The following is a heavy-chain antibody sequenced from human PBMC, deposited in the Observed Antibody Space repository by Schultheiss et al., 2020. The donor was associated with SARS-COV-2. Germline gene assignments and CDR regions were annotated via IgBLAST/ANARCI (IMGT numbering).Heavy chain of an antibody. V-gene: IGHV4-59*04. D-gene: IGHD5-18*01. J-gene: IGHJ4*02. CDR3: ARCNTAMATSY. CDR1: GGSISGYY. Sequence: SETLSLTCTVSGGSISGYYWSWIRQPPGKGLEWIGSIYYSGSTYYNPSLKSRVTISVDTSKNQFSLKLSSVTAADTAVYYCARCNTAMATSYWGQGTLVTVSS. CDR2: IYYSGST.